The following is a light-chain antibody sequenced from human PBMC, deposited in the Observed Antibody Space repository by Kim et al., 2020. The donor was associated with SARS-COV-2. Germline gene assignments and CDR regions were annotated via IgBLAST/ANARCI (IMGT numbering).Light chain of an antibody. V-gene: IGKV1-16*01. CDR2: AAS. Sequence: SASVGGRVTINCRASQGISNYLAWFQQKPGIPPKSLIYAASSLQSGVPSRFSGSGSGTEFTLTIDSLQPEDVATYYCQQYESNPYTFGQGTKLEI. J-gene: IGKJ2*01. CDR1: QGISNY. CDR3: QQYESNPYT.